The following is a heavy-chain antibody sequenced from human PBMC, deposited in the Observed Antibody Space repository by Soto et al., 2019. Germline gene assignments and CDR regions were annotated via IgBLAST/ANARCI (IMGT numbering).Heavy chain of an antibody. CDR2: IRSKGNNYAT. CDR3: SRKASDFWSGKPQYYMDV. V-gene: IGHV3-73*01. Sequence: EVQLVESGGGLVQPGGSLKLSCAASGLTFSGSAMHWVRQASGKGLEWVGRIRSKGNNYATAYGASLKGRFTISRDDSKNTAYLQMNSLNTEDTAVYYCSRKASDFWSGKPQYYMDVWGKGTTVTVSS. CDR1: GLTFSGSA. D-gene: IGHD3-3*01. J-gene: IGHJ6*03.